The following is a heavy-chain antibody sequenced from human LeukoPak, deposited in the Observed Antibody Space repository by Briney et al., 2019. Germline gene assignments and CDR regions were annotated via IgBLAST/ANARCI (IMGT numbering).Heavy chain of an antibody. CDR3: AGLVGRNSSGLYYYYFDY. V-gene: IGHV4-4*02. D-gene: IGHD3-22*01. CDR1: GDSINSLDL. Sequence: KTSETLSLTCTVSGDSINSLDLWSWVRQPPGKGLEWIGEMYLSGTTHSNPSVKSRVTISIDKSKNQFFLNLSSVTAADTAVYYCAGLVGRNSSGLYYYYFDYWGQGTLVTVSS. CDR2: MYLSGTT. J-gene: IGHJ4*02.